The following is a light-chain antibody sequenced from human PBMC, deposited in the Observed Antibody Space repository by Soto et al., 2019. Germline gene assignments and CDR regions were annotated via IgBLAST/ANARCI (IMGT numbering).Light chain of an antibody. Sequence: QSVLTQPPSSSGTPGQRVTISCSGSSSSLGTNTVNWYQQLPVTSPKLLIYSNNQRPSGVPDRFSVYKSGTSASLALSGLQSEAEADYYCEAWDDGPNGVVFGGGTKLTVL. CDR1: SSSLGTNT. CDR3: EAWDDGPNGVV. CDR2: SNN. V-gene: IGLV1-44*01. J-gene: IGLJ2*01.